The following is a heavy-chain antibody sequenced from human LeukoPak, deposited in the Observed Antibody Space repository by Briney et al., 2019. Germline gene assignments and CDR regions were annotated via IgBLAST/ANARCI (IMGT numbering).Heavy chain of an antibody. Sequence: GGSLRLSCAASGFTFSDYYMSWIRQAPGKGLEWVSYISSSGSTIYYADSVKGRFTISRDNAKNSLYLQMNSLRAEDTAVYYCARDSGSSWYWNGPYYYYGMDVWGQGTTVTVSS. D-gene: IGHD6-13*01. CDR3: ARDSGSSWYWNGPYYYYGMDV. J-gene: IGHJ6*02. CDR1: GFTFSDYY. V-gene: IGHV3-11*04. CDR2: ISSSGSTI.